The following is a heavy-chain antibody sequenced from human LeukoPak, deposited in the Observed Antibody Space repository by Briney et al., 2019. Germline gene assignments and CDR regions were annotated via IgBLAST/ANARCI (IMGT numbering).Heavy chain of an antibody. J-gene: IGHJ4*02. Sequence: GGSLRLSCAASGFTFSSYEMNWVRQAPGKGLEWVSYISSSGSTIYYADSVKGRFTISRDNAKNSLYLQMNSLRAEDTAVYYCARVGSGSSWFPTYYFDYWGQGTLVTVSS. CDR3: ARVGSGSSWFPTYYFDY. CDR1: GFTFSSYE. D-gene: IGHD6-13*01. CDR2: ISSSGSTI. V-gene: IGHV3-48*03.